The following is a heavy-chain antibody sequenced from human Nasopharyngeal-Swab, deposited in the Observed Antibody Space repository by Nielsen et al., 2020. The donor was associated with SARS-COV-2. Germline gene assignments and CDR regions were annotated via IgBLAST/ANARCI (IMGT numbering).Heavy chain of an antibody. CDR2: IYTSGNT. V-gene: IGHV4-4*08. Sequence: RQAPGKGLEWIGRIYTSGNTHYNPSLKSRVTISRDTSKNQFSLKLNSVTAADTAMYYCARAPPESYYDSSGYPPGGVFDIWGQGTMVTVSS. D-gene: IGHD3-22*01. CDR3: ARAPPESYYDSSGYPPGGVFDI. J-gene: IGHJ3*02.